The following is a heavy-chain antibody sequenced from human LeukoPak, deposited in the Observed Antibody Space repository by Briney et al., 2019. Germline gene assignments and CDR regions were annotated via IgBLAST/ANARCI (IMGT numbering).Heavy chain of an antibody. V-gene: IGHV4-34*01. CDR1: GGSISSYY. CDR2: MNPSGST. CDR3: AKDISDYGGYYYYYMDV. J-gene: IGHJ6*03. Sequence: SETLSLTCTVSGGSISSYYWSWIRQTPEKGLEWIGEMNPSGSTNYNPSLKRRVTISVDTSKNQFSLELSSVTAADTAVYYCAKDISDYGGYYYYYMDVWGKGTTVTVSS. D-gene: IGHD4/OR15-4a*01.